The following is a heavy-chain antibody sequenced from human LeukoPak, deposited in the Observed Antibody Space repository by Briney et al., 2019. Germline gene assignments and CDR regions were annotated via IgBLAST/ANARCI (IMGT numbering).Heavy chain of an antibody. CDR1: GFTFSSYW. V-gene: IGHV3-23*01. CDR2: LSGSGDNT. Sequence: GGSLRLSCAASGFTFSSYWMSWVRQAPGKGLEWVSSLSGSGDNTYYADSVKGRFTISRDNSKNTLYLQMNSLRAEDTAIYYCAKDLSIAARPTFDYWGQGTLVTVSS. CDR3: AKDLSIAARPTFDY. D-gene: IGHD6-6*01. J-gene: IGHJ4*02.